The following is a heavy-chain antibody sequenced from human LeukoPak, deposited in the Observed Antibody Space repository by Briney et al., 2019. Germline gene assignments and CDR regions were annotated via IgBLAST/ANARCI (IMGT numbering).Heavy chain of an antibody. V-gene: IGHV4-34*01. CDR3: ARGEPYYYGSGSYKPTPYYYYYMDV. Sequence: SETLSLTCAVYGGSFSGYYWSWIRQPPGKGLEWIGEINHSGSTNYNPSPKSRVTISVDTSKNQFSLKLSSVTAADTAVYYCARGEPYYYGSGSYKPTPYYYYYMDVWGKGTTVTVSS. D-gene: IGHD3-10*01. CDR1: GGSFSGYY. J-gene: IGHJ6*03. CDR2: INHSGST.